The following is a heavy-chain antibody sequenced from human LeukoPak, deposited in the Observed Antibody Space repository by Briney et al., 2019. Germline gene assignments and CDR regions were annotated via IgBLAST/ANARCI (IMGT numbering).Heavy chain of an antibody. V-gene: IGHV4-59*01. J-gene: IGHJ4*02. CDR3: ASNKDSRPNVLRYFDWSN. Sequence: SETLSLTCTVSGGSISDYYCSWIRQPPGKGLEWIGYIYYSGSTNYNPSLKSRVTISMDTSKNQFSLRLTSVTAADTAVYYFASNKDSRPNVLRYFDWSNWGQGALVTVSS. D-gene: IGHD3-9*01. CDR2: IYYSGST. CDR1: GGSISDYY.